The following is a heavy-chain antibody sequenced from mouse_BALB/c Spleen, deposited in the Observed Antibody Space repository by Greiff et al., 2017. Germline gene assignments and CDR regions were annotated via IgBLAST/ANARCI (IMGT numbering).Heavy chain of an antibody. D-gene: IGHD2-4*01. V-gene: IGHV1-69*02. CDR1: GYTFTSYW. CDR2: IYPSDSYT. J-gene: IGHJ2*01. CDR3: TRLGLRQGFDY. Sequence: VQLQQPGAELVRPGASVKLSCKASGYTFTSYWINWVKQRPGQGLEWIGNIYPSDSYTNYNQKFKDKATLTVDKSSSTAYMQLSNPTSEDSAVYYCTRLGLRQGFDYWGQGTTLTVSS.